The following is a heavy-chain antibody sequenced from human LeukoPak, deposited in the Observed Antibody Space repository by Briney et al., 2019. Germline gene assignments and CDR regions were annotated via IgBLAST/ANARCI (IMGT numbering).Heavy chain of an antibody. V-gene: IGHV3-21*06. Sequence: TGGSLRLSCAASGFTFNTYSMNWVRQAPGKGLEWVSSITGSGNDIYYADSVKDRFTISRDNARNSLYLQMNSLRAEDTAVYYCARDLPPGDYGDYYGYWGQGTLVTVSS. D-gene: IGHD4-17*01. CDR3: ARDLPPGDYGDYYGY. CDR2: ITGSGNDI. J-gene: IGHJ4*02. CDR1: GFTFNTYS.